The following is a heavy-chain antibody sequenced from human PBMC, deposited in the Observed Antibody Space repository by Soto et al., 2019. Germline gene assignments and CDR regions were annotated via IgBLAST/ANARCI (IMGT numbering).Heavy chain of an antibody. CDR2: ISSSSSYI. Sequence: PGGSLRLSCAASGFTFSSYSMNWVRQAPGKGLEWVSSISSSSSYIYYADSVEGRFTISRDNAKNSLYLQMNSLRAEDTAVYYCARDKSYSSWSGWFDPWGQGILVTVSS. CDR1: GFTFSSYS. CDR3: ARDKSYSSWSGWFDP. V-gene: IGHV3-21*01. D-gene: IGHD6-6*01. J-gene: IGHJ5*02.